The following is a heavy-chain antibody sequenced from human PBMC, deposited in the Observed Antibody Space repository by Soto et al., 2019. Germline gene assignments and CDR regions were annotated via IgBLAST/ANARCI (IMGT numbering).Heavy chain of an antibody. D-gene: IGHD3-10*01. CDR3: AKYRGYYGSGSPPPFDY. Sequence: GESLKISCAASGFTFSSYAMSWVRQAPGKGLEWVSAISGSGGSTYYADSVKGRFTISRDNSKNTLYLQMNSLRAEDTAVYYCAKYRGYYGSGSPPPFDYWGQGTLVTVSS. V-gene: IGHV3-23*01. CDR1: GFTFSSYA. J-gene: IGHJ4*02. CDR2: ISGSGGST.